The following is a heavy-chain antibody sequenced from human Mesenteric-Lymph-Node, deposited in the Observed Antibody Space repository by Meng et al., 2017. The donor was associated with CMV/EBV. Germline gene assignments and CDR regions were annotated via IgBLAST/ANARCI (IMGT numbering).Heavy chain of an antibody. CDR3: ARVGVHASGYGYYAMDV. CDR1: GDSISGGSYY. D-gene: IGHD3-22*01. CDR2: VSSTGTT. J-gene: IGHJ6*02. Sequence: GSLRLSCSVSGDSISGGSYYWSWVRQPPGKGLEWIGYVSSTGTTNSNPSLKSRVTISVDTSKNQFSLKMTSVTAADTAVYYCARVGVHASGYGYYAMDVWGQGTTVTVSS. V-gene: IGHV4-61*01.